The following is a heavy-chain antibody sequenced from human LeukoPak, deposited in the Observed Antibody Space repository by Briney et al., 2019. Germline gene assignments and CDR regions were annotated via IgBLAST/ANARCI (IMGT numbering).Heavy chain of an antibody. J-gene: IGHJ4*02. CDR3: AKYFFSYCSGSYLAH. Sequence: GGSLRFSCEASGFTFYNYGLSWVRQAPGKGLEWLTGINGSGGRTYYADSVRGRFIVSRDNSQNTVNLEIHSLRAGARPVYYFAKYFFSYCSGSYLAHWGQGTLVTVSS. CDR1: GFTFYNYG. CDR2: INGSGGRT. V-gene: IGHV3-23*01. D-gene: IGHD3-10*01.